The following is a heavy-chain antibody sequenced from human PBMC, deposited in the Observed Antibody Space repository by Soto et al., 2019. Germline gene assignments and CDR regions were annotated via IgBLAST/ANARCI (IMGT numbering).Heavy chain of an antibody. CDR1: GFTFSSYS. V-gene: IGHV3-48*02. J-gene: IGHJ5*02. CDR2: ISSSSSTI. D-gene: IGHD3-10*01. CDR3: ARLPSHHDYYGSGSYFSWFDP. Sequence: PGGSLRLSCAASGFTFSSYSMNWVRQAPGKGLEWVSYISSSSSTIYYADSVKGRFTISRDNAKNSLYLQMNSLRDEDTAVYYCARLPSHHDYYGSGSYFSWFDPWGQGTLVTVFS.